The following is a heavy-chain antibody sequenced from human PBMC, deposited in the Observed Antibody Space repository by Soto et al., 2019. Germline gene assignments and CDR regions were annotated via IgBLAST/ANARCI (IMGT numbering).Heavy chain of an antibody. CDR3: ATDFFPPPDIVVVPAAA. J-gene: IGHJ5*02. Sequence: VKVSCKVSGYTLTELSMHWVRQAPGKGLEWMGGFDPEDGETIYAQKFQGRVTMTEDTSTDTAYMELSSLRSEDTAVYYCATDFFPPPDIVVVPAAAWGQGTLVTVSS. CDR1: GYTLTELS. V-gene: IGHV1-24*01. D-gene: IGHD2-2*01. CDR2: FDPEDGET.